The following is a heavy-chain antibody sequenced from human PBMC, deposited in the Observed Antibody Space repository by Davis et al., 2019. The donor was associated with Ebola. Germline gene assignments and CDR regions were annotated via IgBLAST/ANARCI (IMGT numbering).Heavy chain of an antibody. Sequence: PGGFLRLSCAASGFTFSSYAMSWVRQAPGKGLEWVSAISGSGGSTYYADSVKGRFTISRDNSKNTLYLQMNSLRAEDTAVYYCAKVGLWFGELSWFDPWGQGTLVTVSS. V-gene: IGHV3-23*01. CDR2: ISGSGGST. D-gene: IGHD3-10*01. CDR3: AKVGLWFGELSWFDP. J-gene: IGHJ5*02. CDR1: GFTFSSYA.